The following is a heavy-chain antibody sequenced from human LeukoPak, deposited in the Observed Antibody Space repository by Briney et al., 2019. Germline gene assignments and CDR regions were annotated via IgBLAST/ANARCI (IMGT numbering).Heavy chain of an antibody. Sequence: SETLSLTRAVSGGSISSGGYSWSWIRQPPGKGLEWIGYIYHSGSTYYNPSLKSRVTISVDRSKNQFSLKLSSVTAADTAVYYCARSDSSGYLAYWGQGTLVTVSS. D-gene: IGHD3-22*01. J-gene: IGHJ4*02. CDR2: IYHSGST. CDR3: ARSDSSGYLAY. V-gene: IGHV4-30-2*01. CDR1: GGSISSGGYS.